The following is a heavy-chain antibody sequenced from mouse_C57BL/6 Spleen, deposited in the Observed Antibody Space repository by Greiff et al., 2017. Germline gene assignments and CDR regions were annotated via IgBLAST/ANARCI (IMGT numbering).Heavy chain of an antibody. CDR1: GYAFSSYW. J-gene: IGHJ1*03. CDR3: ATYYSNYVWYFDG. V-gene: IGHV1-80*01. Sequence: QVQLQQSGAELVKPGASVKISCKASGYAFSSYWMNWVKQRPGKGLEWIGQIYPGDGDTNYNGKFKGKATLTADKSSSTAYMQLSSLTSEDSAVYFCATYYSNYVWYFDGWGTGTTVTVSS. CDR2: IYPGDGDT. D-gene: IGHD2-5*01.